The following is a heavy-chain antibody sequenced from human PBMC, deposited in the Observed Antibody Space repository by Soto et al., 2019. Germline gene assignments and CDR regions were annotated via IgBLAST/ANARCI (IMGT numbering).Heavy chain of an antibody. CDR2: IIPIFGKA. CDR3: AREVGDTLTWFDH. CDR1: GGTFSSYA. J-gene: IGHJ5*02. V-gene: IGHV1-69*01. D-gene: IGHD1-26*01. Sequence: QVQLVQSGAEMKKPGSSVKVSCKASGGTFSSYAISCVRQAPGQGLEWMGGIIPIFGKANYAQKFQGRVTITADESTSTAYMELSSLRSEDTAVYYCAREVGDTLTWFDHWGQGTLVTVSS.